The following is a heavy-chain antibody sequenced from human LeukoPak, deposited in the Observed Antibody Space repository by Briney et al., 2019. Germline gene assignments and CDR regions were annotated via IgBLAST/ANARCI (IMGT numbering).Heavy chain of an antibody. V-gene: IGHV3-23*01. Sequence: PGGSLRLSCAASGFTFSSNAMSWVRQAPGKGLEWVSAISGSGGSTYYADSVKGRFTISRDNSKNTLYLQMNSLRDEDTAVYYCAKSSNGLFDYWGQGTLVTVSS. D-gene: IGHD2-8*01. CDR1: GFTFSSNA. CDR2: ISGSGGST. CDR3: AKSSNGLFDY. J-gene: IGHJ4*02.